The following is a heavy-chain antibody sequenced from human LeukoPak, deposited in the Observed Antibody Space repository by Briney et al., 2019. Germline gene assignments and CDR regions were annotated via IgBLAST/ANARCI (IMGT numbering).Heavy chain of an antibody. CDR1: GFTCSSYR. J-gene: IGHJ4*02. V-gene: IGHV3-33*01. D-gene: IGHD3-10*01. Sequence: GGSLCCKGSGSGFTCSSYRLDCDGQAPGKGLEWVAPIWFDGSDKYCADSVKGRFTISRDKSKSTLYLQLHSLRAEDTAVYYCARCEGSLGDEHYLDRWLQGTMVSVSS. CDR3: ARCEGSLGDEHYLDR. CDR2: IWFDGSDK.